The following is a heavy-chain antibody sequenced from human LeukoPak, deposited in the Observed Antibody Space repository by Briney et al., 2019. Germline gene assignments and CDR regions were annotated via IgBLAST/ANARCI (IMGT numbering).Heavy chain of an antibody. CDR3: ARVVAVAGREYFHH. V-gene: IGHV4-4*07. D-gene: IGHD6-13*01. CDR1: GGSISSYY. CDR2: IYTSGST. J-gene: IGHJ1*01. Sequence: PSETLSLTCTVSGGSISSYYWSWIRQPAGKGLEWIGRIYTSGSTNYNPSLKSRVTMSVDTSKNQFSLKLSSVTAADTAFYYCARVVAVAGREYFHHWGQGTLVTVSS.